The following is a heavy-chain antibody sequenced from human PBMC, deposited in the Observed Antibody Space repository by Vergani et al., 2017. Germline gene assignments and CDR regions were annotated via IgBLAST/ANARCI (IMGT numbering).Heavy chain of an antibody. Sequence: EVQLVESGGGLVQPGGSLRLSCAASGFTFSSYWMHWVRQAPGKGLVWVSRINSDGSSTRYADSVKGRFTISGDTAKNTLYLQMNSLRAEDTAVYYCARVRPGYGELDYWGQGTLVTVSS. J-gene: IGHJ4*02. CDR1: GFTFSSYW. D-gene: IGHD4-17*01. CDR2: INSDGSST. CDR3: ARVRPGYGELDY. V-gene: IGHV3-74*01.